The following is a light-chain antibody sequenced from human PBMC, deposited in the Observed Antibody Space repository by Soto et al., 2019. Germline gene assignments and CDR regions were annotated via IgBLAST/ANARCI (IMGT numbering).Light chain of an antibody. CDR1: SSNIGAGFH. Sequence: QSVLTQPPSVSGAPGQSVTISCTGSSSNIGAGFHVHWYQQPPGTAPKLLIFGNNNRPSGVPDRFSGSKSGTSASLAITGLQAEDEADYYCQTYDSSLSGVVFGGGTKLTVL. CDR3: QTYDSSLSGVV. CDR2: GNN. V-gene: IGLV1-40*01. J-gene: IGLJ2*01.